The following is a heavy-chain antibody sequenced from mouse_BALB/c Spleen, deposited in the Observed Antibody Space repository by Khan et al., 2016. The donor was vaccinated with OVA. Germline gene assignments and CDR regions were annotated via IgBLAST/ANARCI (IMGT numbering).Heavy chain of an antibody. D-gene: IGHD2-14*01. Sequence: VQLVESGAELARPGASVKMSCKASGYTFTSYTIHWIKKRPGQGLEWIGYINPSNGYTNYNQKFKDKATLTTDKSSTTAYLQLSSLTSDDSAVYNCVRDRAYHRSDGWFAYWGQGTMVTVSA. CDR3: VRDRAYHRSDGWFAY. V-gene: IGHV1-4*01. CDR2: INPSNGYT. CDR1: GYTFTSYT. J-gene: IGHJ3*01.